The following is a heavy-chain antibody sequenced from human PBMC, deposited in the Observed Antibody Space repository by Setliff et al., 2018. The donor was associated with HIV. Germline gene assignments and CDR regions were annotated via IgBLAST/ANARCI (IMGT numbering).Heavy chain of an antibody. CDR2: ISSSSSYI. J-gene: IGHJ4*02. CDR3: TRDRRGSNSWSGYNGGFDY. D-gene: IGHD3-3*01. Sequence: GGSLRLSCVASGFTFSSYGMTWVRQAPGKGLEWVSSISSSSSYIYYADSVKGRFTISRDDSKTIAYLQMNSLTTEDTAVYFCTRDRRGSNSWSGYNGGFDYWGQGTLVTVSS. V-gene: IGHV3-21*03. CDR1: GFTFSSYG.